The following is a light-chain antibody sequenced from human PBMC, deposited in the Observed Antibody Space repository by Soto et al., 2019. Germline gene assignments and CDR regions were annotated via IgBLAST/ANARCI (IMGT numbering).Light chain of an antibody. Sequence: EIVLTQSPGTLSLSPGEGGTLSCRASQSISSSYLAWYQQKPGQSPRLLIYAASSRATGIPDRFSGSGSGTDFTLTISRLEPEDFAVYYCQQYNNWLTFGGGTKVEIK. CDR3: QQYNNWLT. CDR1: QSISSSY. V-gene: IGKV3-20*01. J-gene: IGKJ4*01. CDR2: AAS.